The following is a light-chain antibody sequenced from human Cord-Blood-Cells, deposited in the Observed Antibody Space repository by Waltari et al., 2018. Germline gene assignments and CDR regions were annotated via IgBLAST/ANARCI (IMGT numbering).Light chain of an antibody. V-gene: IGKV1-39*01. Sequence: DIQMTQSPYSLAASVGDRVTITCRASQSISSYLNWYQQKPGKAPKLLIYAASSLQSGVPSRFSGSGSGTDFTLTISSLQPEDFATYYCQQSYSTLYTFGQGTKLESK. CDR1: QSISSY. CDR3: QQSYSTLYT. CDR2: AAS. J-gene: IGKJ2*01.